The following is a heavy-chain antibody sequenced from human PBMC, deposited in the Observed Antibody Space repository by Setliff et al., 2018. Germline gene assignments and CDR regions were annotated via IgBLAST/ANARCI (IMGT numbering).Heavy chain of an antibody. V-gene: IGHV1-18*01. J-gene: IGHJ6*03. D-gene: IGHD4-4*01. CDR1: GYSFSDYG. CDR2: ISAYNGNT. CDR3: ARADYIRYFYMDA. Sequence: ASVKVSCKASGYSFSDYGISWVRQAPGQGLEWMGWISAYNGNTKYAQKLQGRVTITTVGSTSTAYMELSSLRSEDTAVYYCARADYIRYFYMDAWGKGTTVTVSS.